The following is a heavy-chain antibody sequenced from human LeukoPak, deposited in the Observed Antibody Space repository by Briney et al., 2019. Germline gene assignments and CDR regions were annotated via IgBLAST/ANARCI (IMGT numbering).Heavy chain of an antibody. Sequence: GGSLRLSCAASGFTFSSCAMHWVRQAPGKGLEWVAVISYDGSNKYYADSVKGRFTISRDNSKNTLYLQMNSLRAEDTAVYYCARDPGFLDRFDYWGQGTLVTVSS. CDR3: ARDPGFLDRFDY. J-gene: IGHJ4*02. CDR1: GFTFSSCA. V-gene: IGHV3-30-3*01. D-gene: IGHD3/OR15-3a*01. CDR2: ISYDGSNK.